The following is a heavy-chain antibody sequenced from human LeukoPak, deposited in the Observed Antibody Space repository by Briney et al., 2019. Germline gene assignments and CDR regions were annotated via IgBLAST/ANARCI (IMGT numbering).Heavy chain of an antibody. J-gene: IGHJ4*02. V-gene: IGHV3-23*01. CDR3: VKDPESGGGFFFDY. CDR2: ISESGSST. Sequence: PGGSLRLSCAASGFIFSSYAMNWVRQTPGKGLEWVSGISESGSSTYYADTVKGRFTISRDNSKNTLYLQMNSLRAEDTAVYYCVKDPESGGGFFFDYGAQGTLVTVSP. CDR1: GFIFSSYA. D-gene: IGHD6-19*01.